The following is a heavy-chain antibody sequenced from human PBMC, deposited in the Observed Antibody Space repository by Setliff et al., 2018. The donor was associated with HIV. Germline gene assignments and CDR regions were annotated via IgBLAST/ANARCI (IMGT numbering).Heavy chain of an antibody. V-gene: IGHV1-69*13. CDR3: ARDDHYYDMGSIYSDWYFDV. D-gene: IGHD3-22*01. Sequence: PVKVSCKASGGTFRKYSISWVRQAPGQGLEWVGGIIHMFGSTTYAQKFYGRVTITADESTDTVEMELTSLTSEDTAMYYCARDDHYYDMGSIYSDWYFDVWGPATQVTVSS. J-gene: IGHJ2*01. CDR1: GGTFRKYS. CDR2: IIHMFGST.